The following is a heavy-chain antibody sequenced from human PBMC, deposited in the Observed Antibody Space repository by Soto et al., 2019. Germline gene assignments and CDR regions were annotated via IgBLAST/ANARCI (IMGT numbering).Heavy chain of an antibody. Sequence: GGSLRLSCAASGFTFSSYAMTWVRQAPGKGLEWVSSISGSGGSTYYADSVKGRFTISRDNSKNTLYLQMNSLRAGDTAIYYCAKKRSSSTAPFDFWGQGTLVTVSS. J-gene: IGHJ4*02. CDR1: GFTFSSYA. CDR3: AKKRSSSTAPFDF. D-gene: IGHD1-26*01. CDR2: ISGSGGST. V-gene: IGHV3-23*01.